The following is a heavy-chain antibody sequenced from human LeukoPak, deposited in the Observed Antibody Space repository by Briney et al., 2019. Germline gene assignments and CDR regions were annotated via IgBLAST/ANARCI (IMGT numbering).Heavy chain of an antibody. D-gene: IGHD3-10*01. CDR3: ARLGITMVRGVMIFDY. CDR2: IYYSGST. CDR1: GGSISSSSYY. J-gene: IGHJ4*02. Sequence: PSETLSLTCTVSGGSISSSSYYWGWIRQPPGKGLEWIGSIYYSGSTYYNPSLKSRVTISVDTFKNQFSLKLSSVTAADTAVYYCARLGITMVRGVMIFDYWGQGTLVTVSS. V-gene: IGHV4-39*01.